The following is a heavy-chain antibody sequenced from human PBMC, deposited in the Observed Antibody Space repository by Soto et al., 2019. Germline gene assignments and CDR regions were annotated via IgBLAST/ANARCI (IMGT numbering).Heavy chain of an antibody. CDR1: GYTFTGYY. CDR3: ARKSGVLPHAFDI. Sequence: GASVKVSCKASGYTFTGYYMHWVRQAPGQGLEWMGGIIPIFGTANYAQKFQGRVTITADESTSTAYMELSSLRSEDTAVYYCARKSGVLPHAFDIWGQGTMVTVSS. CDR2: IIPIFGTA. J-gene: IGHJ3*02. D-gene: IGHD3-10*01. V-gene: IGHV1-69*13.